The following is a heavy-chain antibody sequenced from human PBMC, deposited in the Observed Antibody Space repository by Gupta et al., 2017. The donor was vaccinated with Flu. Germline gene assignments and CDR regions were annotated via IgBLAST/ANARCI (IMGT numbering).Heavy chain of an antibody. V-gene: IGHV3-48*03. Sequence: EVQLVESGGGLVQPGGSLRLSCPASGFTFGSYEMNWVRQAPGKGLEWVSDISSSGSTIYYADSVKGRVTISRDKAKNSLYRQMNSLRAEETAVYDCARDLAAPAGRTTVTTGNYWGQGTLVTVSS. CDR3: ARDLAAPAGRTTVTTGNY. CDR2: ISSSGSTI. J-gene: IGHJ4*02. D-gene: IGHD4-4*01. CDR1: GFTFGSYE.